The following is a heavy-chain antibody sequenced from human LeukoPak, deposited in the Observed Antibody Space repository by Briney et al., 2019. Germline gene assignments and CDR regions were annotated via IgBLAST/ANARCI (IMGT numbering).Heavy chain of an antibody. V-gene: IGHV3-21*01. Sequence: GGSLRLSCAASGFTFSSYSMNWVRQAPGKGLEWVSSISSSSSYIYYADSVKGRFTISRDNAKNSLYLQMNSLRAEDTAVYYCADIAVAGFDAFDIWGQGTMVTVSS. CDR1: GFTFSSYS. CDR3: ADIAVAGFDAFDI. J-gene: IGHJ3*02. CDR2: ISSSSSYI. D-gene: IGHD6-19*01.